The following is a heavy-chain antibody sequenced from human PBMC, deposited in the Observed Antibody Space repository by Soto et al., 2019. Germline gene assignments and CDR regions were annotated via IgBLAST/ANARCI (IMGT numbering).Heavy chain of an antibody. D-gene: IGHD2-21*02. CDR1: GGSFSVYY. CDR2: INHSGST. J-gene: IGHJ4*02. Sequence: LSLTYAVYGGSFSVYYWSWIRPPPGKGLEWIGEINHSGSTNYNPSLKSRVIISVDTSKSQCSLKLSSVTAADTAVYYCARGLGGSGWYRNVVTAIRYFDYWGQGTLVTVS. CDR3: ARGLGGSGWYRNVVTAIRYFDY. V-gene: IGHV4-34*01.